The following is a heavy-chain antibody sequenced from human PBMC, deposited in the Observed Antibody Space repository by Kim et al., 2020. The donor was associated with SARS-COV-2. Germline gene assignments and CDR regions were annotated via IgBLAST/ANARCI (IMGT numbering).Heavy chain of an antibody. CDR1: GGSIRSGGYY. Sequence: SETLSLTCTVSGGSIRSGGYYWSWIRQPPGKGLEWIGYIYYTGSTYYNPSLRSRVTISIDTSQNQFSLKRTSVTAADTAVYYCARSDSGFGAFGIWGQGTMVTVSS. CDR2: IYYTGST. D-gene: IGHD5-12*01. J-gene: IGHJ3*02. V-gene: IGHV4-31*03. CDR3: ARSDSGFGAFGI.